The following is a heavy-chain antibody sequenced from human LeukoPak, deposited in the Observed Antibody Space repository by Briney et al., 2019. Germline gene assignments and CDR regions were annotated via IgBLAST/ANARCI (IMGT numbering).Heavy chain of an antibody. CDR3: ARGPSSMVGPAPAFDI. CDR2: ISSNGGST. D-gene: IGHD2-15*01. J-gene: IGHJ3*02. CDR1: GFTFSSFP. Sequence: PGGSLRLSCTASGFTFSSFPMHWVRQAPGKGLESVSAISSNGGSTYYASSVKGRFTISRDSSKNTLYLQMGSLRVEDMAVYYCARGPSSMVGPAPAFDIWGQGTMVTVSS. V-gene: IGHV3-64*01.